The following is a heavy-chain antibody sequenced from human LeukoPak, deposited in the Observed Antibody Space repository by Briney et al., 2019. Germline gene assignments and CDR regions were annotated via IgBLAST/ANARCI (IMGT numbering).Heavy chain of an antibody. CDR3: AKDHVTWGNRYFDH. Sequence: GGSLRLSCAASGFTFSTYGVHWVRQAPGKGLEWVAFIGHDGTKIYYADSVQGRFTISRDNSKNTRYLEMNSLSGEDTALYYCAKDHVTWGNRYFDHWGQGTLGTVSS. CDR2: IGHDGTKI. D-gene: IGHD3-16*01. CDR1: GFTFSTYG. J-gene: IGHJ4*02. V-gene: IGHV3-30*02.